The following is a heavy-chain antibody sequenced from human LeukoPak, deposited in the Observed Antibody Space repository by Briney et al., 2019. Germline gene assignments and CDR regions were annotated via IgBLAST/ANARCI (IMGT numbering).Heavy chain of an antibody. D-gene: IGHD1-26*01. Sequence: GSLRLSCAVSGITLSNYGMSWVRQAPGKGLEWVAGISDSGGRTNYADSVKGRFTISRDNPKNTLYLQMNSLRAEDTAVYYCARVKYLVGGTGFQHWGQGSLVTVSS. CDR2: ISDSGGRT. J-gene: IGHJ1*01. CDR3: ARVKYLVGGTGFQH. V-gene: IGHV3-23*01. CDR1: GITLSNYG.